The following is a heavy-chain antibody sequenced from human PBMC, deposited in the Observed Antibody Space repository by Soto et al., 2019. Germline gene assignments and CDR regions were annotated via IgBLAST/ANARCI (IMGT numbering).Heavy chain of an antibody. J-gene: IGHJ4*02. CDR2: IHYSGTT. V-gene: IGHV4-39*01. CDR3: ARHGGLALAGTLYFDY. CDR1: GGSISSSSYY. D-gene: IGHD1-1*01. Sequence: QLQLQESGPGLVKPSETLSLTCTVSGGSISSSSYYWGWIRQPPGKGLAWIGGIHYSGTTYHNPSLNSPVTIAVDTSKNPFSLRLSSVTAADTAVYYCARHGGLALAGTLYFDYWGQGTLVTVSS.